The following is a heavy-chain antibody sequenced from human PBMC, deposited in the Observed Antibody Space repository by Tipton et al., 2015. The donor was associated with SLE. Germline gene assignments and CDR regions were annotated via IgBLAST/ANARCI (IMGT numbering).Heavy chain of an antibody. Sequence: TLSLTCTVSGGSISSHYWSWFRQPPGKGLEWIGYIYYSGSTNYNPSLKSRVTISVDTSKNQFSLKLSSVTAADTAVYYCARGIRQQLVKDAFDIWGQGTMDTDTS. CDR3: ARGIRQQLVKDAFDI. D-gene: IGHD6-13*01. J-gene: IGHJ3*02. V-gene: IGHV4-59*11. CDR1: GGSISSHY. CDR2: IYYSGST.